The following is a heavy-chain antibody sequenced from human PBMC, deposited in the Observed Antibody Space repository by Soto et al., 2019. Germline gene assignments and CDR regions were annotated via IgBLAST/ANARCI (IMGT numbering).Heavy chain of an antibody. CDR2: INHSGST. J-gene: IGHJ5*02. CDR3: ARDPYGGDNWFDP. V-gene: IGHV4-34*01. CDR1: GGSFSGYY. D-gene: IGHD2-21*01. Sequence: SETLSLTCAVYGGSFSGYYWSWIRQPPGKGLEWIGEINHSGSTNYNPSLKSRVTISVDTSKNQFSLKLSSVTAADTAVYYCARDPYGGDNWFDPWGQGTLVTVSS.